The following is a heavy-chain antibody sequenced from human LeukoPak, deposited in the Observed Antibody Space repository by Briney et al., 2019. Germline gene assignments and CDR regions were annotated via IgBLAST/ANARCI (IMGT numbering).Heavy chain of an antibody. Sequence: GSLRLSCAASGFTFSSYAMSWVRQAPGKGLEWVSALSGSGGSTYHADSVKGRFTISRDNSKNTLSLQMNSLRAEDTAVYYCAKERAGRGIIVFDYWGQGTLVTVSS. J-gene: IGHJ4*02. D-gene: IGHD1-26*01. CDR3: AKERAGRGIIVFDY. CDR2: LSGSGGST. V-gene: IGHV3-23*01. CDR1: GFTFSSYA.